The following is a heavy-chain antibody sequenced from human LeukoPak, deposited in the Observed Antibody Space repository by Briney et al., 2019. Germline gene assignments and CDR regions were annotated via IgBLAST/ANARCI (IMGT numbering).Heavy chain of an antibody. Sequence: TSETLSLTCAVYGGSFSGYYWSWIRQPPGKGLEWIGEINHSGSTNYNPSLKSRVTISVGTSKNQFSLKLSSVTAADTAVYYCARGGQLVQYYYYGMDVWGQGTTVTVSS. CDR1: GGSFSGYY. D-gene: IGHD6-13*01. CDR2: INHSGST. CDR3: ARGGQLVQYYYYGMDV. V-gene: IGHV4-34*01. J-gene: IGHJ6*02.